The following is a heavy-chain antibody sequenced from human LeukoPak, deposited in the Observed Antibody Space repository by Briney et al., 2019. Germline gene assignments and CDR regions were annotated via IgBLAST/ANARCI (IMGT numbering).Heavy chain of an antibody. CDR1: GGSINSYY. Sequence: SETLSLTCTVSGGSINSYYWSWIRQPAGKGLEWIGRIYTSGSSNYNPSLKSRVTMSVDTSKNQFSLKLTSVTAADTAVYYCAKSNGYGLVDIWGQGTMVTVSS. V-gene: IGHV4-4*07. J-gene: IGHJ3*02. CDR3: AKSNGYGLVDI. D-gene: IGHD3-10*01. CDR2: IYTSGSS.